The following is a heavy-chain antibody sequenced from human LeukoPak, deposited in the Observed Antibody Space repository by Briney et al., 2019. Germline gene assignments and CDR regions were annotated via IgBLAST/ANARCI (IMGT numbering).Heavy chain of an antibody. V-gene: IGHV4-34*01. J-gene: IGHJ4*02. CDR1: GGSFSGYY. D-gene: IGHD2-21*01. Sequence: PSETLSLTCAVYGGSFSGYYWSWSRQPPGKGLEWIGEINHSGSTNYNPSLKSRVTISVDTSKNQFSLKLSSVTAADTAVYYCARGTRKFCGGINFDYWGQGTLVTVSS. CDR2: INHSGST. CDR3: ARGTRKFCGGINFDY.